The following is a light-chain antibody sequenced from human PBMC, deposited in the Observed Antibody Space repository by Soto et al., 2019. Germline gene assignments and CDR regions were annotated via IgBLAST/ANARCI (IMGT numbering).Light chain of an antibody. CDR2: GAS. CDR1: QSVSSSY. V-gene: IGKV3-20*01. Sequence: EIVLTQSPGTLSLSPGEIATLSCRASQSVSSSYLAWYQQKPGQAPRLLIYGASSRATGSPDRFRGSGSGTNFTITISRLEPEDFELYYCQQSGSAPLTFGPGTKVDIK. J-gene: IGKJ3*01. CDR3: QQSGSAPLT.